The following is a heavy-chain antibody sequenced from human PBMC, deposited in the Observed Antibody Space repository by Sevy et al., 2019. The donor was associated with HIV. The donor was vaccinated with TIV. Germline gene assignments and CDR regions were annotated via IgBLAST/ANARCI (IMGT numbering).Heavy chain of an antibody. D-gene: IGHD3-22*01. V-gene: IGHV4-31*03. CDR2: IYYSGST. CDR1: GGSISSGGYY. J-gene: IGHJ5*02. Sequence: SETLSLTCTVSGGSISSGGYYWSWIRQHPGEGLEWIGYIYYSGSTYYNPSLKSRATISVDTSKNQFSLKLSSVTAAYTAVYYGARAVTMTEVVTGWFNPWGQATLLTVSS. CDR3: ARAVTMTEVVTGWFNP.